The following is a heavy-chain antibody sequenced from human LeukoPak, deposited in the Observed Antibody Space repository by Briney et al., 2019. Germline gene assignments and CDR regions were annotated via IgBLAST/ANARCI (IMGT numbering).Heavy chain of an antibody. D-gene: IGHD3-10*01. CDR1: GGTFSSYA. V-gene: IGHV1-69*04. CDR3: ARDNPHYYGSGSYFSGINWFDP. CDR2: IIPILGIA. J-gene: IGHJ5*02. Sequence: SVKVSFKASGGTFSSYAISWVRQAPGQGLEWMGRIIPILGIANYAQKVQGRVTITADKSTGSAYMELSSLRSEDTAVYYCARDNPHYYGSGSYFSGINWFDPWGQGTLVTVSS.